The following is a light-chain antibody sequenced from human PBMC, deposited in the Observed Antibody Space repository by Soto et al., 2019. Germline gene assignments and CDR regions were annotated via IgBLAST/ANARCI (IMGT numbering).Light chain of an antibody. V-gene: IGLV1-40*01. CDR3: QSYDSSLSAL. CDR1: SSNIGAGYD. Sequence: QSVLTQPPSVSGAPGQRVTISCTGSSSNIGAGYDVHWYQQLPGTAPKLLIYXXXNXXXXXPXXXXGSKSGTSASLAITGXXXXXXXXXYCQSYDSSLSALFGGGTKLTVL. CDR2: XXX. J-gene: IGLJ3*02.